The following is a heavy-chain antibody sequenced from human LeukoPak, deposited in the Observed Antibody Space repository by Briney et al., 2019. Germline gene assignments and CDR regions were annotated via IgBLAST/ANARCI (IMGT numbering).Heavy chain of an antibody. Sequence: ASVKVSCKASGGTFSSYAISWVRQAPGQGLEWMGGIIPIFGTANYAQKFQGRVTITADESTSTAYMELSSLRSEDTAVYYCAREGGSSSWNRRYFDYWGQGTLVTVSS. D-gene: IGHD6-13*01. CDR2: IIPIFGTA. J-gene: IGHJ4*02. CDR1: GGTFSSYA. CDR3: AREGGSSSWNRRYFDY. V-gene: IGHV1-69*13.